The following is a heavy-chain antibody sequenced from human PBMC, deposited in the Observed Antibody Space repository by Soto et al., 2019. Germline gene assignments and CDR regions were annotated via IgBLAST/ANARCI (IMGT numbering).Heavy chain of an antibody. V-gene: IGHV3-33*01. CDR3: TRCGNGYGKLYY. D-gene: IGHD3-22*01. CDR1: GFTFSGYG. CDR2: IWYDGSNK. J-gene: IGHJ4*02. Sequence: QVQLVESGGDVVQPGRSLTLSCAASGFTFSGYGFHWVRQAPGKGLEWVAIIWYDGSNKYYDDSVKGRFTISRDNSKNTVCLHMNSLRAEDTAVYYCTRCGNGYGKLYYWCQGTPVTVSS.